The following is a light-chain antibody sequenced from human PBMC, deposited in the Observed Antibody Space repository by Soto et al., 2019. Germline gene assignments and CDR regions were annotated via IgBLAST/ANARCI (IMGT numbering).Light chain of an antibody. CDR1: QSISSSY. J-gene: IGKJ5*01. CDR2: GAS. CDR3: QQDYHLPIT. V-gene: IGKV3D-7*01. Sequence: EVLLTQSPATLSLSPGEGATLSCCAVQSISSSYLSWYQQKPGQAPRLLIYGASSRATGIPARFSGSGRGSGTDFSLTISSLQPEDFAVYYCQQDYHLPITFGQGTRLEIK.